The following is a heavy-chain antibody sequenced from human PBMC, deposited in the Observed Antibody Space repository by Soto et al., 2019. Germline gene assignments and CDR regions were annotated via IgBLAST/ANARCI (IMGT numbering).Heavy chain of an antibody. CDR2: IYYSGST. V-gene: IGHV4-30-4*01. Sequence: SETLSLTCTVSGGSISSGDYYWSWIRQPPGKGLEWIGYIYYSGSTYYNPSLKSRVTISVDTSKNQFSLKLSSVTAADTAVYYCARALRQLVRFDPWGQGTLVTVSS. CDR3: ARALRQLVRFDP. CDR1: GGSISSGDYY. D-gene: IGHD1-1*01. J-gene: IGHJ5*02.